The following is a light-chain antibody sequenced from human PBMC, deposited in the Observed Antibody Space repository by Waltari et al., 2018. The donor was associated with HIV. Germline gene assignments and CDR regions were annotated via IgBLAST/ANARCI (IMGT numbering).Light chain of an antibody. CDR2: HAS. Sequence: DIQMTQSPSSLSAYVGDRVTITCRATQSINTNLHWYQQKPGKAPYLVMYHASTLQSGVPSRFSGSGSETDFTLTISSLRPEDFATYYCQQTNIFPRTFGPGTKVE. CDR3: QQTNIFPRT. V-gene: IGKV1-39*01. CDR1: QSINTN. J-gene: IGKJ1*01.